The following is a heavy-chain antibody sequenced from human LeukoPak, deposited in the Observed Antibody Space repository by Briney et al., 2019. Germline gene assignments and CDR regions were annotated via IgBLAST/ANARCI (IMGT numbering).Heavy chain of an antibody. CDR2: ISAYNGNA. CDR3: ATSALFVRDAFDI. J-gene: IGHJ3*02. D-gene: IGHD3-3*01. V-gene: IGHV1-18*01. Sequence: ASVKVSCKASGYTFTNYGLSWVRQAPGQGLEWMGWISAYNGNANYAQKLQGRVTMTTDTSTSTIYMELRSLRSEDTAVYYRATSALFVRDAFDIWGQGTMVTVSS. CDR1: GYTFTNYG.